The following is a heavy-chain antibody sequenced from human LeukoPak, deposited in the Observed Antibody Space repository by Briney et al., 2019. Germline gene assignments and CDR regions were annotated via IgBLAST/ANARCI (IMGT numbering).Heavy chain of an antibody. V-gene: IGHV3-23*01. CDR2: IIGSGGST. CDR1: GFTFSSSA. CDR3: ANLADPSVVVHEYY. J-gene: IGHJ4*02. D-gene: IGHD2-15*01. Sequence: GSLRLPCAASGFTFSSSAMSWVRQAPGKGLEWVSAIIGSGGSTYYADSVKGRFTISRDNSKNTPYLQMNSLTGEDTAVYYCANLADPSVVVHEYYSGQGALVTVSS.